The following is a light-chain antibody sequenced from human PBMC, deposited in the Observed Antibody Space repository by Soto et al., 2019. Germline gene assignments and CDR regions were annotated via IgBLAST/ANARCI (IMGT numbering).Light chain of an antibody. J-gene: IGLJ1*01. CDR2: GNS. CDR3: QSYDSSLSCYV. Sequence: QAVLTQPPSVSGAPGQRVTISCTGSSSNIGAGYDVHWYQQLPVTAPKLLIYGNSNRPSGVPDRFSGSKSGTSASLAITGLQAEDEADYYCQSYDSSLSCYVLGTGTKLTFL. V-gene: IGLV1-40*01. CDR1: SSNIGAGYD.